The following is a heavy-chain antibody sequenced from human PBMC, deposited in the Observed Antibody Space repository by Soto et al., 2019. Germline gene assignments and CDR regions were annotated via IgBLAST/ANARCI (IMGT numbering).Heavy chain of an antibody. CDR2: IYYSGST. CDR3: ARAGAATLSDY. Sequence: QVQLQESGPGLVKPSETLSLTCTVSGGSISNYYWSWIRQPPGKGLEWIGYIYYSGSTNYNPSLNSRVTISVDTSKNQSSLKLISVPAADTAVDYCARAGAATLSDYWGQGTLVTVSS. J-gene: IGHJ4*02. D-gene: IGHD6-25*01. CDR1: GGSISNYY. V-gene: IGHV4-59*01.